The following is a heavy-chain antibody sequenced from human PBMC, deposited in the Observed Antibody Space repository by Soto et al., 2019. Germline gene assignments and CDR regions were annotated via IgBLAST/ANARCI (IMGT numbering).Heavy chain of an antibody. V-gene: IGHV3-21*01. J-gene: IGHJ6*03. CDR1: GFTFSSYS. CDR2: ISSSSSYI. Sequence: GGSLRLSCAASGFTFSSYSMNWVRQAPGKGLEWVSSISSSSSYIYYADSVKGRFTISRDNAKNSLYLQMNSLRAEDTAVYYCARGYYGSGSYYNGDYYYYYMDVWGKGTTVTVSS. D-gene: IGHD3-10*01. CDR3: ARGYYGSGSYYNGDYYYYYMDV.